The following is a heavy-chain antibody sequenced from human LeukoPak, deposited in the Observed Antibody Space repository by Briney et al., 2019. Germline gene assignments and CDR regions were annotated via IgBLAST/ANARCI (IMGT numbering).Heavy chain of an antibody. J-gene: IGHJ5*02. Sequence: PGGSLRLSCAASGFTFSSYAMSWVRQAPGKGLEWVSGISATDGSTSYADSVKGRFTVSRDNSKNTLYLQMNSLRVDDTAVYYCAKGGVVNWFDPWGQGTLVTVSS. V-gene: IGHV3-23*01. CDR2: ISATDGST. D-gene: IGHD3-22*01. CDR3: AKGGVVNWFDP. CDR1: GFTFSSYA.